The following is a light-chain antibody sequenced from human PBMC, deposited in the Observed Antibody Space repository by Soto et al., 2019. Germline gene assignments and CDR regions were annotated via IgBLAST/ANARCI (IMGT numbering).Light chain of an antibody. J-gene: IGKJ1*01. Sequence: DIQVTQSPSSLSASVGDTFTITCRTSQSISGKLSWYQQIPGKAPKLLIYAASRLQSGVPSRFSASGSGTEFTLTISSLHPDDFASYYCQQSYSRVTFGQGTKADIK. CDR3: QQSYSRVT. CDR1: QSISGK. CDR2: AAS. V-gene: IGKV1-39*01.